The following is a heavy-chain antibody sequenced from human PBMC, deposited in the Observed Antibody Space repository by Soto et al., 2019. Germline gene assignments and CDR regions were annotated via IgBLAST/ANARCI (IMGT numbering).Heavy chain of an antibody. CDR3: ARSSRGIAAAGLYYYYGMDV. D-gene: IGHD6-13*01. V-gene: IGHV1-69*13. CDR2: IIPIFGTA. Sequence: SVKVSCKASGGTFSSYAISWVRQAPGQGLEWMGGIIPIFGTANYAQKFQGRVTITADESTSTAYMELSSLRSEDTAVYYCARSSRGIAAAGLYYYYGMDVWGQGTTVTVSS. CDR1: GGTFSSYA. J-gene: IGHJ6*02.